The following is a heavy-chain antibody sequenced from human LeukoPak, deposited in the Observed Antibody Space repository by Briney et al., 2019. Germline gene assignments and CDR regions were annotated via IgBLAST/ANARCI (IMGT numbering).Heavy chain of an antibody. CDR1: GGSISSSSYY. D-gene: IGHD3-10*01. J-gene: IGHJ5*02. V-gene: IGHV4-61*05. CDR3: ARVDGMVRGSLGWFDP. CDR2: IYYSGST. Sequence: SETLSLTCTVSGGSISSSSYYWGWIRQPPGKGLEWIGYIYYSGSTNYNPSLKSRVTISVDTSKNQFSLKLSSVTAADTAVYYCARVDGMVRGSLGWFDPWGQGTLVTVSS.